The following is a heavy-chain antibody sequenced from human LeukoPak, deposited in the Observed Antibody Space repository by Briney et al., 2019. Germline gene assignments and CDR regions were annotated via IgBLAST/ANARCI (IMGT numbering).Heavy chain of an antibody. CDR3: ARDPGVVAFHYFDF. D-gene: IGHD3-3*01. V-gene: IGHV3-23*01. CDR2: IGGRGGST. Sequence: RTGGSLRLSCVASGFTFSSHAMAWVRQAPGRGLEWVSAIGGRGGSTYYADSVKGRFTISRDNSKNTLYLQMNSLRAEDTALYYCARDPGVVAFHYFDFWGQGTLVTVSS. J-gene: IGHJ4*02. CDR1: GFTFSSHA.